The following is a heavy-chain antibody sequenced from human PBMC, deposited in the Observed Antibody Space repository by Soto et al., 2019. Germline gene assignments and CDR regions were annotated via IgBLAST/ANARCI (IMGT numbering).Heavy chain of an antibody. Sequence: ASVEVSCKASGYTFTSYYIHWVRQAPGQGLEWMGIINPSGGSTSYAQKFQGRVTMTRDTSTSTVYMELSSLRSEDTAVYYCARGCGGDCIRTYYYYVMDLWGPAPT. CDR1: GYTFTSYY. V-gene: IGHV1-46*01. CDR3: ARGCGGDCIRTYYYYVMDL. CDR2: INPSGGST. D-gene: IGHD2-21*02. J-gene: IGHJ6*02.